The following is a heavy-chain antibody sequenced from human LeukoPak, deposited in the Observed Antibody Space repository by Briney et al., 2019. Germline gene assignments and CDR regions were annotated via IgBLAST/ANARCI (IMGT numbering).Heavy chain of an antibody. V-gene: IGHV3-7*01. J-gene: IGHJ4*02. CDR2: IKQDGSEK. Sequence: PGGSLRLSCAASGFTFSSYWMSWVRQAPGKGLEWVANIKQDGSEKYYVDSVKGRFTISRDNAKNSLYLQMNSLRAEDTAVYYCARTNIVVVPVTYYFDYWGQGTLVTVSS. CDR3: ARTNIVVVPVTYYFDY. D-gene: IGHD2-2*01. CDR1: GFTFSSYW.